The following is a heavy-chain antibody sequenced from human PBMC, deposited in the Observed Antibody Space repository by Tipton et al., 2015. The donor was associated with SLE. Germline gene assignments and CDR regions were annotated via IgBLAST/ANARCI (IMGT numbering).Heavy chain of an antibody. J-gene: IGHJ3*02. CDR3: ASPSVWLGAFDAFDI. CDR1: GYTFTSYG. D-gene: IGHD6-19*01. CDR2: ISAYNGNT. V-gene: IGHV1-18*01. Sequence: QSGPEVKKPGASVKVSCKASGYTFTSYGISWVRQAPGQGLEWMGWISAYNGNTNYAQKLQGRVTMTTDTSTSTAYMELSSLRSEDTAVYYCASPSVWLGAFDAFDIWGQGTMVTVSS.